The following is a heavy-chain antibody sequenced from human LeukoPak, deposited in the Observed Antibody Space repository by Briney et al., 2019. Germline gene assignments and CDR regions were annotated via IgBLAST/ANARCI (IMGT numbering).Heavy chain of an antibody. D-gene: IGHD3-10*01. CDR3: ARRHGSGDWFDP. J-gene: IGHJ5*02. CDR1: GDSIISSEYS. V-gene: IGHV4-61*05. Sequence: SETLSLTCTVSGDSIISSEYSWSWIRQPPGKGLEWIAYLYHSGSTNYNPSLKSRLSISMDTSKNQFSLNLSSVTAADTAVYYCARRHGSGDWFDPWGQGTLVTVSS. CDR2: LYHSGST.